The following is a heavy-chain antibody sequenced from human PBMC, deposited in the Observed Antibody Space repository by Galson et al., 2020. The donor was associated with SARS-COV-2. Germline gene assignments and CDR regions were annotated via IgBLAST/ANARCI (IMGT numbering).Heavy chain of an antibody. CDR3: AAAKGSSGWSY. V-gene: IGHV1-58*02. J-gene: IGHJ4*02. D-gene: IGHD6-19*01. Sequence: SVTVSCQASAFTFTSSAMQWVRQARGQRLAWIGWIVVASGNTNYAPKFQERVTITRDMSTSTAYMELSSLRSEDTAVYYWAAAKGSSGWSYWGQGTLVTVSS. CDR2: IVVASGNT. CDR1: AFTFTSSA.